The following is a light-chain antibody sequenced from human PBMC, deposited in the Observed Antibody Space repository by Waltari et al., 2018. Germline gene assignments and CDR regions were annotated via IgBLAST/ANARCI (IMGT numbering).Light chain of an antibody. Sequence: DIQMTQSPSSLSASVGDIVTITCRASRDSHNCVAWFQQKSGKAPKSLIYDASTLQSGVPSKFSGSGYGTDFTLTISSLQPEDFATYYCLQYNSYPRTFSQGTKVEIK. CDR2: DAS. J-gene: IGKJ1*01. CDR1: RDSHNC. V-gene: IGKV1-16*02. CDR3: LQYNSYPRT.